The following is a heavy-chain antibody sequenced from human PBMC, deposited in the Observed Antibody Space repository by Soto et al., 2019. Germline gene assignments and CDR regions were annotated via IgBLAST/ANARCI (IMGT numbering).Heavy chain of an antibody. CDR3: ARQRREGSYGTEV. J-gene: IGHJ6*02. CDR1: GFTFSSYS. V-gene: IGHV3-21*01. Sequence: PGGSLRLSCAASGFTFSSYSMNWVRQAPGKGLEWVSSISSSSSYIYYADSVKGRFAISRDNAKNSLYLQMNSLRAEDTAVYYCARQRREGSYGTEVWGQETTVNVSS. CDR2: ISSSSSYI.